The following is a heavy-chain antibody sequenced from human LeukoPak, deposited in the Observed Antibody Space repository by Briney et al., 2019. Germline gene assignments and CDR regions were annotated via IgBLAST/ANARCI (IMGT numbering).Heavy chain of an antibody. CDR2: ISWNSGSI. D-gene: IGHD6-6*01. CDR1: GFTFDDYA. Sequence: PGRSLRLSCAASGFTFDDYAMHWVRHAPGKGLEWVSGISWNSGSIGYADSVKGRFTISRDNAKNSLYLQMNSLRAEDTALYYCAKGGSSSANMDVWGKGTTVTVSS. CDR3: AKGGSSSANMDV. V-gene: IGHV3-9*01. J-gene: IGHJ6*03.